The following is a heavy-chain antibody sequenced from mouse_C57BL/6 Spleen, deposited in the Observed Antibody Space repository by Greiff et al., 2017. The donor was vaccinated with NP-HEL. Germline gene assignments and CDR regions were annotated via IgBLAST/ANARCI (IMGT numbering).Heavy chain of an antibody. V-gene: IGHV1-52*01. J-gene: IGHJ4*01. CDR1: GYTFTSYW. Sequence: QVQLQQPGAELVRPGSSVKLSCKASGYTFTSYWMHWVKQRPIQGLEWIGNIDPSDSETHYNQKFKDKATLTVDKSSSTAYMQLSSLTSEDSAVYYCARRPDSYYAMDYWGQGTSVTVSS. CDR3: ARRPDSYYAMDY. CDR2: IDPSDSET.